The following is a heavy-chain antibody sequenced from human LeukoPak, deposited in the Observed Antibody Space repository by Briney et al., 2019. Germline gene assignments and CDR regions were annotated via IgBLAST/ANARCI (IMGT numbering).Heavy chain of an antibody. V-gene: IGHV3-30*04. CDR2: ISYDGSNK. Sequence: GRSLRLSCAASGFTFSSYAMHWVRQAPGKGLEWVAVISYDGSNKYYADSVKGRFTISRDNSKNTLYLQMNSLRAEDTAVYYCAREAGTMVRGVIPTPGYFDYWGQGTLVTVSS. CDR1: GFTFSSYA. D-gene: IGHD3-10*01. J-gene: IGHJ4*02. CDR3: AREAGTMVRGVIPTPGYFDY.